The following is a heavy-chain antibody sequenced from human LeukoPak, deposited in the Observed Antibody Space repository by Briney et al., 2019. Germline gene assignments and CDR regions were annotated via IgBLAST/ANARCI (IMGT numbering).Heavy chain of an antibody. CDR2: INHSGST. V-gene: IGHV4-34*01. CDR3: ARRIRQQLLNWFDP. D-gene: IGHD6-13*01. CDR1: GGSFSGYY. J-gene: IGHJ5*02. Sequence: SETLSLTCAVYGGSFSGYYWSWIRQPPGKGLEWIGEINHSGSTNYNPSLKSRVTISVDTSKNQFSLKLSAVTAADTAVYYCARRIRQQLLNWFDPWGQGTLVTVSS.